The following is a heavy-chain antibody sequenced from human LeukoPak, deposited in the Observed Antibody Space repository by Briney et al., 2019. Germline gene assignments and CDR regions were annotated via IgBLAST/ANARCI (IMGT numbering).Heavy chain of an antibody. CDR1: GFTFSSYA. V-gene: IGHV3-23*01. D-gene: IGHD5-12*01. CDR3: GYDNAFDI. J-gene: IGHJ3*02. Sequence: GGSLRLSCAASGFTFSSYAMSWVRQAPGKGREGVSAISGSGGSTYYADSVKGRFTISRANSKNTLYLQMNSLRAEDTAVYYCGYDNAFDIWGQGTMVTVSS. CDR2: ISGSGGST.